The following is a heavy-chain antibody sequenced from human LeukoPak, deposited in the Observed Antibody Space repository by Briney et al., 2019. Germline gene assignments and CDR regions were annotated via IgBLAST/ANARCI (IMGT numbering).Heavy chain of an antibody. D-gene: IGHD3-10*01. CDR2: INPNSGGT. J-gene: IGHJ4*02. V-gene: IGHV1-2*02. CDR1: GYTFTGYY. CDR3: AREDMVRGVIPFDY. Sequence: GASVKVSCKASGYTFTGYYMHWVRQAPGQGLEWMGWINPNSGGTNYAQKFQGRVTMTRDTSISTAYMELSRLRSDDTAVYYCAREDMVRGVIPFDYWGQGTLVTVSS.